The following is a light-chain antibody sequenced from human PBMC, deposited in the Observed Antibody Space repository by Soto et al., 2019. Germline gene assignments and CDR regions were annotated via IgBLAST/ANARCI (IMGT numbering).Light chain of an antibody. V-gene: IGLV2-14*01. J-gene: IGLJ1*01. CDR2: DVT. CDR3: SSYTGSSTPYV. CDR1: SSDVGGYNY. Sequence: QSALTQPASVSGSPGQSITISCTGTSSDVGGYNYVSWYQQHPVKAPKLMIYDVTNRPSGVSDRFSGSKSGNTASLTISGLQAEDEADYYCSSYTGSSTPYVFGTGTRSPS.